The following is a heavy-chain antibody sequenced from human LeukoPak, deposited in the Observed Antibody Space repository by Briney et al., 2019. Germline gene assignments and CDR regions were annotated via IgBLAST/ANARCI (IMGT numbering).Heavy chain of an antibody. CDR1: GFTYSSNW. CDR3: ARQNYGDPDY. J-gene: IGHJ4*02. V-gene: IGHV3-74*01. Sequence: GGSLRLSCAASGFTYSSNWMHWVRQAPGKGLVWVSRVSGDGSITYYADSVKGRFTMSRDNAKNTLYLQINSLRVEDTAVYYCARQNYGDPDYWGQGTLVTVSS. D-gene: IGHD3-16*01. CDR2: VSGDGSIT.